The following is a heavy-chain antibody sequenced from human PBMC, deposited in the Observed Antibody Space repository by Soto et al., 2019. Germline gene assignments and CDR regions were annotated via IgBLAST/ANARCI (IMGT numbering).Heavy chain of an antibody. CDR3: ARNGSVYYYEY. CDR2: ISANNGNT. Sequence: QVQLVQSGAAVREPGASVKVSCKASGYRFTSYGISWVRQVPGQGLEWMGWISANNGNTNYAQKLQGRVTLTADASRTTAYMELRSLESDDTAVYFCARNGSVYYYEYSGQGTLVTVSS. J-gene: IGHJ4*02. D-gene: IGHD1-1*01. V-gene: IGHV1-18*01. CDR1: GYRFTSYG.